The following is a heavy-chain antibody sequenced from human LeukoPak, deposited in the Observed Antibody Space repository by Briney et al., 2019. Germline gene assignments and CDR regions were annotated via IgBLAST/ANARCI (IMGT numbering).Heavy chain of an antibody. CDR1: GDSVSSKSVA. Sequence: SQTLSLTFAISGDSVSSKSVAWNWIRQSPSRGLEWLGTTYYRSKWYNDYAVSVKSRITINPDTSKNQLSLQLNSVTPEDTAVYYCARGRSSAFDYWGQGTLVTVSS. J-gene: IGHJ4*02. D-gene: IGHD2-15*01. V-gene: IGHV6-1*01. CDR3: ARGRSSAFDY. CDR2: TYYRSKWYN.